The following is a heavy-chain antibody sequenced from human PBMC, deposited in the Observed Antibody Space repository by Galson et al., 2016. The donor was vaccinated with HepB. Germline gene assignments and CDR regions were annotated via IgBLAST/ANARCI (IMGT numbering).Heavy chain of an antibody. D-gene: IGHD5-18*01. Sequence: SLRLSCAASGFTFTSYSMNWVRQVPGKGLEWVSYIGSSPGTVYYPDSVKGRFTISRDNAKKSLYLQMNSLRDEDTAVYYCARDPLGYSYALVRYFDYWGQGTLVTVSS. V-gene: IGHV3-48*02. J-gene: IGHJ4*02. CDR2: IGSSPGTV. CDR1: GFTFTSYS. CDR3: ARDPLGYSYALVRYFDY.